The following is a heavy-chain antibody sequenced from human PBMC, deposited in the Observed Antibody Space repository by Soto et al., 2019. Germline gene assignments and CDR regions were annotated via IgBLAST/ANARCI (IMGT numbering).Heavy chain of an antibody. CDR1: GVSITPYF. CDR3: ARHFDVDPSLDQYYFDL. D-gene: IGHD3-9*01. V-gene: IGHV4-4*07. CDR2: IYASGRT. Sequence: QVQLQESGPGLVKPSETLSLTCTVSGVSITPYFWSWIRQPAGKAPEWVGHIYASGRTTYNPSLKSRFTMLVSQTQVSLRITSVTAADTAVYYCARHFDVDPSLDQYYFDLWGRGALVTVSS. J-gene: IGHJ2*01.